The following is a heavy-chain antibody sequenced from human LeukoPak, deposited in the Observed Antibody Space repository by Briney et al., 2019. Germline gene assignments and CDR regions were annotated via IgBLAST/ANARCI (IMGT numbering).Heavy chain of an antibody. Sequence: GGSLRLSCAASGFTFSSYAMSWVRQAPGKGLEWVSAISGSGGSTYYADSVKGRFTISRDNSKNTLYLQMNSLRAEDTAVYYCATECSSGWYFFSYFDYWGQGTLVTVSS. J-gene: IGHJ4*02. CDR2: ISGSGGST. CDR3: ATECSSGWYFFSYFDY. D-gene: IGHD6-19*01. CDR1: GFTFSSYA. V-gene: IGHV3-23*01.